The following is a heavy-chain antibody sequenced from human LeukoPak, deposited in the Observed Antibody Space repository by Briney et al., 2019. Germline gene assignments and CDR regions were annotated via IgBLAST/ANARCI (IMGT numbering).Heavy chain of an antibody. Sequence: SETLSLTCTDSGGSISSYYWSWIRQPPGKGLEWIGYIYYSGSTNYNPSLKSRVTISVDTSKNQFSLKLSSVTAADTAVYYCARFEYSSSSYAFDIWGQGTMVTVSS. D-gene: IGHD6-6*01. CDR3: ARFEYSSSSYAFDI. J-gene: IGHJ3*02. CDR2: IYYSGST. CDR1: GGSISSYY. V-gene: IGHV4-59*01.